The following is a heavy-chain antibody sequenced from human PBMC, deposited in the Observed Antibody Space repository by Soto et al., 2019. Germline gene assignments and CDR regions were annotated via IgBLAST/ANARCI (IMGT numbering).Heavy chain of an antibody. J-gene: IGHJ4*02. D-gene: IGHD3-3*01. CDR3: AKDGDCGRVYYDFRSGYYDSYYFVY. CDR1: GFPFSSYA. CDR2: ISCSGGST. Sequence: GGSLRLSCAASGFPFSSYAMSWVRQAPGKGLEWVAAISCSGGSTYYAESVKGRFTISRDNSKNTLYLQMNSLRAEDTAVYYRAKDGDCGRVYYDFRSGYYDSYYFVYRGERTLVTVSS. V-gene: IGHV3-23*01.